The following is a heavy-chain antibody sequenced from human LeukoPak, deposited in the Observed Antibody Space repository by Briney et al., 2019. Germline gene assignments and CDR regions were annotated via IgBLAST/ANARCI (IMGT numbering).Heavy chain of an antibody. V-gene: IGHV3-33*08. Sequence: GGSLRLSCAASGFTFSSYAMSWVRQAPGKGLEWVALIRYDGSKKDYADSVKGRFTISRDNSKSMLYLQMNSLRAEDTAMYYCVRTGDTERFDYWGQGTLVTVSS. CDR1: GFTFSSYA. J-gene: IGHJ4*02. D-gene: IGHD1-1*01. CDR3: VRTGDTERFDY. CDR2: IRYDGSKK.